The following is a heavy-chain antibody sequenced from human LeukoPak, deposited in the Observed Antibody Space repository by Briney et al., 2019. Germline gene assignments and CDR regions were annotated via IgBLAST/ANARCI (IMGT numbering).Heavy chain of an antibody. CDR3: AQTTGWPGFDF. D-gene: IGHD6-19*01. CDR1: GASTSDKN. Sequence: PSETLSLTCSASGASTSDKNWSWIRQSPGRTLEWIGHICNGRNTKCNPSLTSRVTISVDTSKNQFSLSLTPVTAADTAMYYCAQTTGWPGFDFWGPGALVTVSS. J-gene: IGHJ4*02. CDR2: ICNGRNT. V-gene: IGHV4-59*08.